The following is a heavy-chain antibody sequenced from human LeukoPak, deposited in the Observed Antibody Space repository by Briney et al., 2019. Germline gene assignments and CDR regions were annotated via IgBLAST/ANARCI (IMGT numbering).Heavy chain of an antibody. D-gene: IGHD5-12*01. CDR1: GFTFRSFG. Sequence: GGSLRLSCAASGFTFRSFGMTWVRQAPGKGLEWVSGITASSGTTYYADSVKGRFTISRDNAKNSLYLQMNSLRAEDTAVYYCARYLATSYYYYYYMDVWGKGTTVTVSS. CDR2: ITASSGTT. J-gene: IGHJ6*03. V-gene: IGHV3-48*04. CDR3: ARYLATSYYYYYYMDV.